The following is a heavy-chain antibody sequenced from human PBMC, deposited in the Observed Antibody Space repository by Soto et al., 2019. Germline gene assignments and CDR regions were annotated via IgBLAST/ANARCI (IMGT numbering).Heavy chain of an antibody. J-gene: IGHJ4*02. D-gene: IGHD6-13*01. CDR2: IYSGGST. V-gene: IGHV3-53*01. CDR3: ARGMAGQLVPAFDY. CDR1: GFTVSSNY. Sequence: EVQLVESGGGLIQPGGSLRLSCAASGFTVSSNYMSWVRQAPGKGLEWVSVIYSGGSTYYADSVKGRFTISRDNSKNELYLQMNSLRAEDTAVYYCARGMAGQLVPAFDYWGQGTLVTVSS.